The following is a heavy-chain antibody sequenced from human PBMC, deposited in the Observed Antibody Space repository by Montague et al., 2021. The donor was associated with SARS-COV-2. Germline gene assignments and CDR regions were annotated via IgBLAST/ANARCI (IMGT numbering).Heavy chain of an antibody. D-gene: IGHD3-10*01. V-gene: IGHV4-39*01. CDR2: IFYDGST. CDR1: GGSISSRTYY. J-gene: IGHJ2*01. Sequence: SETLSLTCIVSGGSISSRTYYWGWIRQPPGKGLEWIGSIFYDGSTYYNPSLKSRVTISVDTFKNQFSLNLSSVTAADTAVYYCARHGPNDYYHSRYFDLWGRGTLVTVSS. CDR3: ARHGPNDYYHSRYFDL.